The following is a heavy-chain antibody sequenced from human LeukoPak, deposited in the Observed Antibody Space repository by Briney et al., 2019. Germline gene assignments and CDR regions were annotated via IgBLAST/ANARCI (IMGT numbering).Heavy chain of an antibody. D-gene: IGHD1-14*01. CDR1: GFIFDTHT. V-gene: IGHV3-23*01. CDR3: VRRAAVRGMDF. CDR2: ISGSGDST. Sequence: PGGSLRLSCTASGFIFDTHTLTWVRQAPGKGLEWVASISGSGDSTNYGDSVKGRFTISRDNFNRTVHPEMSNLRADDTAMYYCVRRAAVRGMDFWGLGTTVIVSS. J-gene: IGHJ6*02.